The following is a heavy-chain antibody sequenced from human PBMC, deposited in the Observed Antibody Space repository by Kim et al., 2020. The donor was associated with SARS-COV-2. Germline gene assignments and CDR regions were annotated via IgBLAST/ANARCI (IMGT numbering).Heavy chain of an antibody. D-gene: IGHD3-3*01. J-gene: IGHJ4*02. V-gene: IGHV3-23*01. Sequence: DSVKGRFTVSREKSKNTLYLQMSSLRAEDTAVYYCAKDPHYDFWSGYYFDYWGQGTLVTVSS. CDR3: AKDPHYDFWSGYYFDY.